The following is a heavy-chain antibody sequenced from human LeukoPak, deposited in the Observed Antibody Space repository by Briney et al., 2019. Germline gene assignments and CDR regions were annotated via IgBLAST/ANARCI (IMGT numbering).Heavy chain of an antibody. V-gene: IGHV4-34*01. Sequence: SETLSLTCAVYGGSFSGYYWSWIRQPPGKGLEWIGEINHSGSTNYNPSLKSRVTVSVDTSKNQFSLKLSSVTAADTAVYYCAREWGEYHFDYWGQGTLVTVSS. CDR3: AREWGEYHFDY. D-gene: IGHD1-26*01. J-gene: IGHJ4*02. CDR1: GGSFSGYY. CDR2: INHSGST.